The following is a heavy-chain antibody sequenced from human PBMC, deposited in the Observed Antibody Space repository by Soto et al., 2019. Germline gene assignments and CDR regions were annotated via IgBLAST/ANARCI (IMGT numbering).Heavy chain of an antibody. CDR1: GYSFTTYY. CDR3: ASGRGYSGYDTDY. D-gene: IGHD5-12*01. V-gene: IGHV1-46*01. CDR2: IDPSSGSA. Sequence: ASVKVSCKASGYSFTTYYIHWVRQAPGQGLEWMGIIDPSSGSAGCAQKFQVSVTMTRDTPTSTFYMELSSLRSEDTAVYYCASGRGYSGYDTDYWGQGTLVTVSS. J-gene: IGHJ4*02.